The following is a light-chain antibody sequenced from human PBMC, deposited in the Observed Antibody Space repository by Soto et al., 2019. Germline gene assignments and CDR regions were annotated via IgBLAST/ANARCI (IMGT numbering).Light chain of an antibody. CDR3: SSYTSRSTYV. J-gene: IGLJ1*01. Sequence: QFALTPPSSLSGSPGQSLTISSTGTSSDVGGYNYVSWYQQHPGKAPNLMICEVNNRPSGVSNRFSGSKSRNTASLTISGLQAEDEADYYCSSYTSRSTYVCGTGTKVTV. CDR1: SSDVGGYNY. V-gene: IGLV2-14*01. CDR2: EVN.